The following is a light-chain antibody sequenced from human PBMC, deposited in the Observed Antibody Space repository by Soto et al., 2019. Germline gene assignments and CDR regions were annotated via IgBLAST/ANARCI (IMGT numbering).Light chain of an antibody. Sequence: EIVMTQSPATLYLSPGERATLSCRASQSVSISLAWYQQKPGQAPRLLIYDASNRATGVPARFSGSGSGTDFTLTVSSLEPEDFALYYCQQRSNWPPEITFGQGTRLEIK. CDR3: QQRSNWPPEIT. V-gene: IGKV3-11*01. J-gene: IGKJ5*01. CDR1: QSVSIS. CDR2: DAS.